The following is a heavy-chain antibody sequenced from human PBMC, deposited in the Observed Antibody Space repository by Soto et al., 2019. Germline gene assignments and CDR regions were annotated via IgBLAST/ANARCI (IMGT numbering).Heavy chain of an antibody. Sequence: QVQLQESGPGLVKPSQTLSLTCTVSGGSISSGGYYWSWIRQHPGKGLEWIGCIYYGGSTYYNPSLKSRVTISVDTSKNQFSLQLSSVTAADTAVYYCARELRFGEDYYGMDVWGQGTTVTVSS. CDR3: ARELRFGEDYYGMDV. V-gene: IGHV4-31*03. CDR1: GGSISSGGYY. CDR2: IYYGGST. D-gene: IGHD3-10*01. J-gene: IGHJ6*02.